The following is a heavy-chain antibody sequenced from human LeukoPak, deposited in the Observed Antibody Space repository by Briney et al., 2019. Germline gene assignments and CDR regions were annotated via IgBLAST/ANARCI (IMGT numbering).Heavy chain of an antibody. CDR3: ARANYDILTGHDY. Sequence: SETLSLTCAVYGGSFSGYHWSWIRQPPGKGLEWIGEINHSGSTNYNPSLKSRVTISVDTSKNQFSLKLSSVTAADTAVYYCARANYDILTGHDYWGQGTLVTVSS. CDR1: GGSFSGYH. J-gene: IGHJ4*02. CDR2: INHSGST. V-gene: IGHV4-34*01. D-gene: IGHD3-9*01.